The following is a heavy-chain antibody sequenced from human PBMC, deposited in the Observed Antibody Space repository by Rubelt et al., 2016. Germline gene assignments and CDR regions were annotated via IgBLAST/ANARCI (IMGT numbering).Heavy chain of an antibody. Sequence: GLRWVAVISYDGSNKYYADSVKGRFTISRDNSKNTLYLQMNSLRAEDTAVYYCAKDRQKYYDILTGYYNVGFGYWGQGTLVTVSS. V-gene: IGHV3-30*18. CDR3: AKDRQKYYDILTGYYNVGFGY. D-gene: IGHD3-9*01. J-gene: IGHJ4*02. CDR2: ISYDGSNK.